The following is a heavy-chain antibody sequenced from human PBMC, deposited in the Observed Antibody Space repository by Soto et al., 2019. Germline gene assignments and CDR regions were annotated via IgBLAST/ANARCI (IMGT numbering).Heavy chain of an antibody. D-gene: IGHD2-15*01. CDR1: GFTFSDSY. CDR3: VRGGGGGLFDP. CDR2: ISPGSRYP. Sequence: GRSLRLSCAGSGFTFSDSYMSWIRQAPGKGLEWLSYISPGSRYPAYADSVKGRFTISRDNAKRSLYLQMMSLTAEDTAIYYCVRGGGGGLFDPWGQGTMVTVSS. J-gene: IGHJ5*02. V-gene: IGHV3-11*06.